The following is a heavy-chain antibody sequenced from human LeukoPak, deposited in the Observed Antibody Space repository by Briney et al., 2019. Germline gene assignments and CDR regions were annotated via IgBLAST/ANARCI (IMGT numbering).Heavy chain of an antibody. Sequence: SETLSLTCTVSSASISTSYWYWIRQPPGKGLEWIGYIHYSGDINYNPSLKSRVTISAYTSKNQLSLKLSSVTAADTAVYYCARVGCSGGSCYPDYWGQGTLVTVSS. CDR2: IHYSGDI. CDR1: SASISTSY. J-gene: IGHJ4*02. D-gene: IGHD2-15*01. CDR3: ARVGCSGGSCYPDY. V-gene: IGHV4-59*01.